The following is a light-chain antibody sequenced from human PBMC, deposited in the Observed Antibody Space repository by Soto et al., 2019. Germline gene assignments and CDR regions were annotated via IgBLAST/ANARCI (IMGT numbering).Light chain of an antibody. J-gene: IGLJ2*01. CDR2: DVN. CDR1: SSDVGGYNY. V-gene: IGLV2-14*03. CDR3: SSYTSSSALIL. Sequence: QSALTQPASVSGSPGQSITISCTGTSSDVGGYNYVSWYQQHPGNAPKLMIYDVNSRPSGVSNRFSGSKSGNTASLTISGLQAEDEADYYCSSYTSSSALILFGGGTKLPS.